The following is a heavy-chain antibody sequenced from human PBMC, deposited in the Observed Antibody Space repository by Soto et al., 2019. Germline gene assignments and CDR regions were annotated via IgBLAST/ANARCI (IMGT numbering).Heavy chain of an antibody. CDR1: GGSISSSSYY. CDR3: ARYVRDYSNYLPRDY. CDR2: IYYSGST. D-gene: IGHD4-4*01. J-gene: IGHJ4*02. Sequence: PSETLSLTCTVSGGSISSSSYYWGWIRQPPGKGLEWIGSIYYSGSTYYNPSLKSRVTISVDTSKNQFSLKLSSVTAADTAVYYCARYVRDYSNYLPRDYWGQGTLVTVSS. V-gene: IGHV4-39*01.